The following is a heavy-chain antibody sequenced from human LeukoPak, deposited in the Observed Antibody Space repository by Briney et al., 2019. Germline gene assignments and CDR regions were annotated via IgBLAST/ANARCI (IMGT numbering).Heavy chain of an antibody. Sequence: GSLRLSCGASGFTFDDYAMHWVRQAPGKSLEWVSLISGDGGSTYYADSVKGRFTISRDNSKNSLYLQMNSLRTEDTALDYCAKRLRGDSSSWYYFDYWGQGTLVTVSS. V-gene: IGHV3-43*02. CDR3: AKRLRGDSSSWYYFDY. J-gene: IGHJ4*02. CDR2: ISGDGGST. D-gene: IGHD6-13*01. CDR1: GFTFDDYA.